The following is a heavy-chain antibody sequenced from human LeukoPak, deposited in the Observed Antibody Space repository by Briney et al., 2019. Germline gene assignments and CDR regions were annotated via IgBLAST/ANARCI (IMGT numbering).Heavy chain of an antibody. J-gene: IGHJ6*02. CDR3: ARRSYGSASPLRMDV. CDR1: GGSISGYY. CDR2: IYYLGGT. Sequence: SETLSLTCTVSGGSISGYYWTWIRQPPGKGLEWIGYIYYLGGTNYNPSLKSRVTVSLDTSKNQFSLKLSSVTAADTAVYYCARRSYGSASPLRMDVWGQGTTVTVSS. V-gene: IGHV4-59*08. D-gene: IGHD3-10*01.